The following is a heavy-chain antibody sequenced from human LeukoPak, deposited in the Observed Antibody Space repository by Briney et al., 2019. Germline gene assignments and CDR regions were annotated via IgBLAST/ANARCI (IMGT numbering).Heavy chain of an antibody. V-gene: IGHV1-18*01. CDR2: ISAYNGNT. J-gene: IGHJ5*02. Sequence: AASVKVSCMASGYTFTSYGISWVRQAPGQGLEWMGWISAYNGNTNYAQKLQGRVTMTTDTSTSTAYMDLRSLRSDDTAIYYCARDISGGDYQSSFFDPWGQGTLVTVSS. CDR1: GYTFTSYG. D-gene: IGHD2-2*01. CDR3: ARDISGGDYQSSFFDP.